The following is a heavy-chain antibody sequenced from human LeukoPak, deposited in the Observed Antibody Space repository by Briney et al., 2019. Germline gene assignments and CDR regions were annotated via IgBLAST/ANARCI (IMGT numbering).Heavy chain of an antibody. CDR1: GGSITTNS. J-gene: IGHJ5*02. CDR3: ARRGVEMAAIRPDNWFDP. Sequence: PSETLSLTCSVSGGSITTNSWNWIRQPPGQGLEWIGDIYYSGRADYNPSLKSRVTMSVDMSKNQFSLKLTSVTAADTAVYYCARRGVEMAAIRPDNWFDPWGQGTLVTVSS. CDR2: IYYSGRA. D-gene: IGHD5-24*01. V-gene: IGHV4-59*08.